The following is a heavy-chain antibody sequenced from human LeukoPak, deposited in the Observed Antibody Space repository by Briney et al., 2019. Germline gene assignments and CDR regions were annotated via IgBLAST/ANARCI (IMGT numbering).Heavy chain of an antibody. V-gene: IGHV5-51*01. CDR2: IYPGDSDP. CDR3: ATAFTNSGCGEYFFDS. Sequence: PGESLKISCKGSGYTFTTYWIGWVRQMPGKGLEWMGIIYPGDSDPRYSPSFQGQVTISADKSISTAYLQWSSLQASDTAMYYCATAFTNSGCGEYFFDSWGQGTLVTVSS. D-gene: IGHD5-12*01. CDR1: GYTFTTYW. J-gene: IGHJ4*02.